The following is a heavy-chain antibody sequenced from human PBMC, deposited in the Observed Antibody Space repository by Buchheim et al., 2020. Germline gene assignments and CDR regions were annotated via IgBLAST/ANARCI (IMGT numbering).Heavy chain of an antibody. Sequence: QVQLQESGPGLTKPSETLSLTCTVSNGSISDYYWSWIRQPPGKGLEWIGYIYYSGTTKYNPSLKSRVTISVDTSKNQFSLKLSSVTAADTAVYYCARGFRDKWFGDGLDWFDPWGQGTL. CDR2: IYYSGTT. CDR3: ARGFRDKWFGDGLDWFDP. J-gene: IGHJ5*02. CDR1: NGSISDYY. D-gene: IGHD3-10*01. V-gene: IGHV4-59*01.